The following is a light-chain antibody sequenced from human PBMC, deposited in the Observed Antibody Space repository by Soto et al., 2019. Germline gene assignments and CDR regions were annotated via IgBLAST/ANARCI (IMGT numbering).Light chain of an antibody. J-gene: IGKJ3*01. CDR2: GAS. V-gene: IGKV3-20*01. CDR1: QSVSNNL. Sequence: EIVLTQSPGTLSLSPGERATLSCRASQSVSNNLLAWFQQKPGQAPRLLIYGASSRATGIPDRFSGSGSGTDFTLTISRLESEDFAVYYCQQYGSSPLFTFGRGTKVDVK. CDR3: QQYGSSPLFT.